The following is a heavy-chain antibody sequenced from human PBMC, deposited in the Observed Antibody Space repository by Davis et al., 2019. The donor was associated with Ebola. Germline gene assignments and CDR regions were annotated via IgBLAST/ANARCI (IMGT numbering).Heavy chain of an antibody. Sequence: GESLKISCKGSGYSFTSYWIGWVRQMPGKGLEWMGIIYPGDSDTRYSPSFQGQVTISADKSISTAYLQWSSLKASDTAMYYCAREGEQLPTYYYYGMDVWGKGTTVTVSS. CDR2: IYPGDSDT. V-gene: IGHV5-51*01. J-gene: IGHJ6*04. D-gene: IGHD6-6*01. CDR1: GYSFTSYW. CDR3: AREGEQLPTYYYYGMDV.